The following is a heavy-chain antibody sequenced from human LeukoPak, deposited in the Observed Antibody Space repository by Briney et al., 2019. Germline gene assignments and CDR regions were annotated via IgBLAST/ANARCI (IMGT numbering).Heavy chain of an antibody. D-gene: IGHD1-14*01. CDR2: IYYSGST. CDR1: GGSISSYY. Sequence: SETLSLTCTVSGGSISSYYWSWIRQPPGKGLEWIGYIYYSGSTNYNPSLKSRVTISVDTSKNQFSLKLSSVTAADAAVYYCAGSTEPYYYYYYMDVWGKGTTVTVSS. J-gene: IGHJ6*03. V-gene: IGHV4-59*01. CDR3: AGSTEPYYYYYYMDV.